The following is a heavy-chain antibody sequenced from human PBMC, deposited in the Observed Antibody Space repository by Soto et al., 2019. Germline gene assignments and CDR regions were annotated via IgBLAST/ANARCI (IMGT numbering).Heavy chain of an antibody. D-gene: IGHD4-4*01. V-gene: IGHV4-34*01. CDR2: INHSGST. Sequence: TSETRSLPCTVSGGSFSGYDCSWIRQPPGKGLQWMGEINHSGSTNYNTSSKRRITISVDTSKNQFSLKPSSVTAEDTAVYYCARGFGQLQGDDYYYYGMDVWGQGTTVTVSS. CDR3: ARGFGQLQGDDYYYYGMDV. CDR1: GGSFSGYD. J-gene: IGHJ6*02.